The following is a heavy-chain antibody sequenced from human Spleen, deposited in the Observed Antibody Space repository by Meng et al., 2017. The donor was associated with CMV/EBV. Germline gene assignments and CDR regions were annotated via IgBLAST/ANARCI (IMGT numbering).Heavy chain of an antibody. D-gene: IGHD6-6*01. J-gene: IGHJ5*02. V-gene: IGHV4-34*01. Sequence: SLSGYYWSRIRQPPGKGLEWIGEINHSGSTNYNPSLKSRVTISVDTSKNQFSLKLSSVTAADTAVYYCARSAYSSSSGQGLIWVDPWGQGTLVTVSS. CDR3: ARSAYSSSSGQGLIWVDP. CDR1: SLSGYY. CDR2: INHSGST.